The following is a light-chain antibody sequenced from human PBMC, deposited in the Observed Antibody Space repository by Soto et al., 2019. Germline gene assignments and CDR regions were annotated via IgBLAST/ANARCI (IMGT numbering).Light chain of an antibody. CDR2: GSS. Sequence: EVVLTQSPGTLSLSPGERATLSCRASENVSNNYLAWYQQKPGQAPRLLLFGSSDRAAGIPDRFSGSGSGTDLTLTISRLEPEDFAVYYCQQYGSSPPYTFGQGTKLEIK. CDR3: QQYGSSPPYT. V-gene: IGKV3-20*01. CDR1: ENVSNNY. J-gene: IGKJ2*01.